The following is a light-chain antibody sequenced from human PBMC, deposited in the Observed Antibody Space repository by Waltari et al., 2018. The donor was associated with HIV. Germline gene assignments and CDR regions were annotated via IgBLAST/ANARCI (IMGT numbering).Light chain of an antibody. Sequence: DIQMTQSPSSLSASVGDRVTITCRASQSISNYLNWYQQKPGQAPKVVIYGAASLQSGVPSTFSGSGSGTEFTLTISSLQPEDFATYYCQQSYMTPYTFGQGTRLEIK. J-gene: IGKJ2*01. CDR2: GAA. CDR1: QSISNY. V-gene: IGKV1-39*01. CDR3: QQSYMTPYT.